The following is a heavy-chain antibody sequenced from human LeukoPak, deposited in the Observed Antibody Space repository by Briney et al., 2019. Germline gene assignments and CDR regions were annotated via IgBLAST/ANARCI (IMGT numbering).Heavy chain of an antibody. CDR1: GGSISSYY. CDR3: ARGGFVYYYYGMDV. J-gene: IGHJ6*02. D-gene: IGHD2-21*01. V-gene: IGHV4-59*01. Sequence: PSETLSLTCTVSGGSISSYYWSWIRQPPGKGLEWIGYIYYSGSTNYNPSLKSRVTISVDTSKNQFSLKLSSVTAADTAVYYCARGGFVYYYYGMDVWGQGTTVTVSS. CDR2: IYYSGST.